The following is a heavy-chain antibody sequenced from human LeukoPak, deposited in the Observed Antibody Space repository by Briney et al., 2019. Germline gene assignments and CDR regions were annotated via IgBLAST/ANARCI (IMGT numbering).Heavy chain of an antibody. V-gene: IGHV3-33*01. Sequence: GGSLRLSCAASGFTFSSYGMHWVRQAPGKGLEWVAVIWYDGSSKYYADSVKGRFTISRDNSKNTLYLQMNSLRAEDTAVYYCARGGPYCSGGSCYAGEEDYWGQGTLVTVSS. J-gene: IGHJ4*02. CDR2: IWYDGSSK. CDR3: ARGGPYCSGGSCYAGEEDY. CDR1: GFTFSSYG. D-gene: IGHD2-15*01.